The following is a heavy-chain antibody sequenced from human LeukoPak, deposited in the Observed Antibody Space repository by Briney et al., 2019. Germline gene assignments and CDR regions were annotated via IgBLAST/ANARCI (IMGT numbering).Heavy chain of an antibody. CDR1: GFTFSSYA. V-gene: IGHV3-23*01. D-gene: IGHD3-22*01. J-gene: IGHJ4*02. CDR3: AKDGYDSSGYYSRYFDY. Sequence: GGSLRLSCAASGFTFSSYAMSWVRQAPGKGLEWVSAISGSGGSTYYADSVKGRFPISRDNSKTKLYLQMNSLRAEDTAVYYCAKDGYDSSGYYSRYFDYWGQGTLVTVSS. CDR2: ISGSGGST.